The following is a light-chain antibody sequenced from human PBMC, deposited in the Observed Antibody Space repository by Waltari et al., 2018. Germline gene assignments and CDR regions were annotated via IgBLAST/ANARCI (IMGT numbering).Light chain of an antibody. CDR3: MQRIEFPWT. J-gene: IGKJ1*01. CDR1: RSLLDFKSGNTY. V-gene: IGKV2-40*01. CDR2: TLS. Sequence: DIVMTQTPLSLPVTPGESASISCRSSRSLLDFKSGNTYLDWYLQKPGQSPQVLIYTLSNRASGVPDRFSGSGSGTDFTLKISRVEADDAGVYYCMQRIEFPWTFGQGTKVEIK.